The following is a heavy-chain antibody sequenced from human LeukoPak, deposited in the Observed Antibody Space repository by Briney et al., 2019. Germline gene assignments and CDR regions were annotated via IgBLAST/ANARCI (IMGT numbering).Heavy chain of an antibody. D-gene: IGHD3-10*01. CDR1: GYSISSGYY. CDR3: ARVGYGSGSPDRFDY. V-gene: IGHV4-38-2*02. Sequence: PSETLSLTCTVSGYSISSGYYWGWIRQPPGKELEWIGSIYHSGSTYYNPSLKSRVTISVDTSKNQFSLKLSSVTAADTAVYYCARVGYGSGSPDRFDYWGQGTLVTVSS. J-gene: IGHJ4*02. CDR2: IYHSGST.